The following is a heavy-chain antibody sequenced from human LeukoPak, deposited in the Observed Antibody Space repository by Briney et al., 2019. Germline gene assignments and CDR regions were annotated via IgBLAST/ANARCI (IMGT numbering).Heavy chain of an antibody. CDR3: ARASGCDWGVDY. Sequence: ASVKVSCKASGYTFTGYYMNWVRQAPGQGLEWMGRINPNSGGTNYAQKFQGRVTMTRDTSISTAYMELSRMRSEDTAVYYCARASGCDWGVDYWGQGTLVTVSS. V-gene: IGHV1-2*06. CDR1: GYTFTGYY. CDR2: INPNSGGT. J-gene: IGHJ4*02. D-gene: IGHD5-12*01.